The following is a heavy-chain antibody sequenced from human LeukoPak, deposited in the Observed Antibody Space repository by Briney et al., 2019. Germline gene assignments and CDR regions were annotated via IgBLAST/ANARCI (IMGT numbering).Heavy chain of an antibody. CDR1: GYTLTELS. V-gene: IGHV1-24*01. Sequence: ASVKVSCKVSGYTLTELSMHWVRQAPGKGLEWMGGFDPEDGETIYAQKFQGRVTMTKDTSTDTAYMELSSLRSEDTAVYYCATGDYGSAPYYYGMDVWGQGTTVTVSS. CDR2: FDPEDGET. D-gene: IGHD3-10*01. J-gene: IGHJ6*02. CDR3: ATGDYGSAPYYYGMDV.